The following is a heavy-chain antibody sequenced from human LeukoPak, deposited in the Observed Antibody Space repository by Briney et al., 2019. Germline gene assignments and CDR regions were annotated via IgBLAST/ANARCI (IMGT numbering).Heavy chain of an antibody. CDR1: GGSISSYY. D-gene: IGHD3-22*01. V-gene: IGHV4-59*01. CDR3: ARYYYDSSGYYLGYMDV. CDR2: IFYSGST. J-gene: IGHJ6*03. Sequence: PSETLSLTCTVSGGSISSYYWSWIRQPPGKGLEWIGYIFYSGSTNYNPSLKSRVTISVDTSKNQFSLKLSSVTAADTAVYYCARYYYDSSGYYLGYMDVWGKGTTVTVSS.